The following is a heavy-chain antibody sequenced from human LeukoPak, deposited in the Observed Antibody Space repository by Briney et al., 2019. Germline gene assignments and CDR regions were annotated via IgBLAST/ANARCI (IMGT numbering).Heavy chain of an antibody. J-gene: IGHJ4*02. CDR2: IRFDGSNK. Sequence: GGYLRLSCAASGFTFSGYGMHRVRQAPGKGLEWVAFIRFDGSNKYYADSVKGRFTISRDNSKNTLYLQMNSLRAEDTAVYYCVKDGDDSGSYLVYWGQGTLVTVSS. CDR3: VKDGDDSGSYLVY. D-gene: IGHD1-26*01. V-gene: IGHV3-30*02. CDR1: GFTFSGYG.